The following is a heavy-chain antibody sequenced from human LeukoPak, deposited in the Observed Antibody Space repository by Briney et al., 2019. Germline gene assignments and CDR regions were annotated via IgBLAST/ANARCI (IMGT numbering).Heavy chain of an antibody. D-gene: IGHD6-6*01. CDR3: ARGPNSNWSGLDF. J-gene: IGHJ4*02. Sequence: GGSLRLSCAASGFTFSSYWMNWVRQAPGKGLVWVSRIASDESSTTYTDSVKGRFSISRDNAKNTLYLQVNNLRAEDTAVYYCARGPNSNWSGLDFWGQGTLLTVSS. CDR1: GFTFSSYW. CDR2: IASDESST. V-gene: IGHV3-74*01.